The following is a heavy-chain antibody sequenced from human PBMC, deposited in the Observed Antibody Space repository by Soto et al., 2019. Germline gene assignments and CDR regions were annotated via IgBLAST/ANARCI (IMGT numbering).Heavy chain of an antibody. V-gene: IGHV1-69*01. J-gene: IGHJ6*02. D-gene: IGHD3-3*01. Sequence: QVQLVQSGAEVKKPGSSVKVSCKASGGTFSSYAISWVRQAPGQGLEWMGGIIPIFGTANYAQKFQGRVTITADESTRTAYMEVSRLRSEDTAVYYCARGAGRDFWRPAGFYYYGMDVWGQGTTVTVSS. CDR1: GGTFSSYA. CDR2: IIPIFGTA. CDR3: ARGAGRDFWRPAGFYYYGMDV.